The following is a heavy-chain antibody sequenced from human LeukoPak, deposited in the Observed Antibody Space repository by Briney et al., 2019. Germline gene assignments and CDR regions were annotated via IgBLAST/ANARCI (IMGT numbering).Heavy chain of an antibody. J-gene: IGHJ3*02. Sequence: ASVKVSCKASGYTFTSYAMNWVRQAPGQGLEWMGWINTNTGNPTYAQGFTGRFVFSLHTSVSTAYLQISSLKAEDTAVYYCARVAPDLYYDFWSGYYTAFDIWGQGTMVTVSS. D-gene: IGHD3-3*01. V-gene: IGHV7-4-1*02. CDR2: INTNTGNP. CDR3: ARVAPDLYYDFWSGYYTAFDI. CDR1: GYTFTSYA.